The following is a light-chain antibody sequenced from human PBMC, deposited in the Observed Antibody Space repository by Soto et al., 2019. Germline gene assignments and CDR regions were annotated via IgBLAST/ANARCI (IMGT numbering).Light chain of an antibody. CDR2: YDS. Sequence: SYELTQPPSVSVTPGKTARMTCEGNNIGSKSVHWYQQKSGQAPVLVIYYDSDRPSGIPERLSGSNSENTATLTISRVEAGDEADYYCQVWDSSSDHVVFGGGTKLTVL. CDR3: QVWDSSSDHVV. J-gene: IGLJ3*02. CDR1: NIGSKS. V-gene: IGLV3-21*04.